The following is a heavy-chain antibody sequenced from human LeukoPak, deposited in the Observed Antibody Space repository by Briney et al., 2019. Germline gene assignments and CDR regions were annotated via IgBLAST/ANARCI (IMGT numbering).Heavy chain of an antibody. CDR3: AKAHSRSYFDY. V-gene: IGHV3-30*02. J-gene: IGHJ4*02. D-gene: IGHD1-26*01. Sequence: GGSLRLSCAASGFTFSTYDMHWVRQAPGKGLEWVAFIQYDGSNEHYADSVRGRFSISRDQSKNTLYLQMNSLRAEDTAVYYCAKAHSRSYFDYWGQGTLVTVSS. CDR1: GFTFSTYD. CDR2: IQYDGSNE.